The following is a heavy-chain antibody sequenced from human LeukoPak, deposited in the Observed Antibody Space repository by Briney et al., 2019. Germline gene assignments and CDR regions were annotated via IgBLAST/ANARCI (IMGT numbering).Heavy chain of an antibody. CDR3: AREPDGTSDPNLNWFDP. CDR1: GGSISSSSYY. CDR2: IYYSGST. J-gene: IGHJ5*02. Sequence: SETLSLTCTVSGGSISSSSYYWGWIRQPPGKGLEWIGGIYYSGSTYYNPSLRSRVTISVDTSKNQFSLKLSSVTAADTAVYYCAREPDGTSDPNLNWFDPWGQGTLVTVSS. D-gene: IGHD2-2*01. V-gene: IGHV4-39*07.